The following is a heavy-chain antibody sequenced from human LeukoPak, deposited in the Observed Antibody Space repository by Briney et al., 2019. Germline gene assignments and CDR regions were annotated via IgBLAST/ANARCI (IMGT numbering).Heavy chain of an antibody. D-gene: IGHD3-22*01. Sequence: NPSETLSLTCTVSGASISSSTYYWAWIRHPPGKGLEWIGIIYYTGSTHSNPSLKSRVTISVDTSKNQFSLKLSSVTAADTAVYYCARHYYYDSSGYPWYFDYWGQGTLVTVSS. J-gene: IGHJ4*02. CDR3: ARHYYYDSSGYPWYFDY. CDR2: IYYTGST. V-gene: IGHV4-39*01. CDR1: GASISSSTYY.